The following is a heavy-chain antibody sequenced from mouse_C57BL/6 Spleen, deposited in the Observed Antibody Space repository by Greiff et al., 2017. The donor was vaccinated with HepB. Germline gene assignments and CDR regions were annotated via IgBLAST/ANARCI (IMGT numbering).Heavy chain of an antibody. CDR2: IYPGSGNT. Sequence: VQLQQSGAELVRPGASVKLSCKASGFTFTDYYIHWVQQRPGQGLEWIARIYPGSGNTYYNEKFKGKATLTAEKSSSTAYMQLSSLTSEDSAVYFCARENYDYDEGIAYWGQGTLVTVSA. CDR1: GFTFTDYY. D-gene: IGHD2-4*01. J-gene: IGHJ3*01. V-gene: IGHV1-76*01. CDR3: ARENYDYDEGIAY.